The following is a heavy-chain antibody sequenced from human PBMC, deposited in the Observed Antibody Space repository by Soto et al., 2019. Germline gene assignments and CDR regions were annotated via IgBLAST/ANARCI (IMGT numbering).Heavy chain of an antibody. J-gene: IGHJ5*02. V-gene: IGHV4-39*01. CDR3: ARHFGCSGCSCYSNWFDP. Sequence: SETLSLTCTVSGGSISSSSYYWGWIRQPPGKGLEWIGSINYSGSTYYNPSLKSRVTISVDTSKNQFSLKLSSVTAADTAVYYCARHFGCSGCSCYSNWFDPWGQGTLVTVS. CDR2: INYSGST. D-gene: IGHD2-15*01. CDR1: GGSISSSSYY.